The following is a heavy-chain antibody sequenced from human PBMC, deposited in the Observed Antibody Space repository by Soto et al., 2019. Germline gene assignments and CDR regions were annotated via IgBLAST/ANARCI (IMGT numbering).Heavy chain of an antibody. V-gene: IGHV1-18*01. D-gene: IGHD3-10*01. CDR1: GYTFTSYG. Sequence: QVQLVQSGAEVKKPGASVKVSCKASGYTFTSYGISWVRQAPGQGLEWMGWISTYNGNTKYAQKLQGRVTMTTDTDTSRAYMELRGPRSDDTAVCYCAREMVRGVGSDYWGQGTLVTVSS. CDR3: AREMVRGVGSDY. CDR2: ISTYNGNT. J-gene: IGHJ4*02.